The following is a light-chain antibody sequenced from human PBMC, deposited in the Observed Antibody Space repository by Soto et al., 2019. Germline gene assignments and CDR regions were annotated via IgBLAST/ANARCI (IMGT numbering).Light chain of an antibody. Sequence: EIVMTQSPATLSLSPGERATLSCRASQSVRNNLAWYQQKPGQAPRLLIFGASSRATGIPARFSGSGSGTEFTLPIISLQSEDSAIYYCQHYNNLPLTFGGGTKVEIK. J-gene: IGKJ4*01. CDR1: QSVRNN. V-gene: IGKV3-15*01. CDR3: QHYNNLPLT. CDR2: GAS.